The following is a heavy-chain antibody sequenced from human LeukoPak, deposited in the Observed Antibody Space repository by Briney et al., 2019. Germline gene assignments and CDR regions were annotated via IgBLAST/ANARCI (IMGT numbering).Heavy chain of an antibody. V-gene: IGHV4-59*11. CDR1: GGSISSHY. D-gene: IGHD3-22*01. J-gene: IGHJ3*02. Sequence: PSETLSLTCTVSGGSISSHYWTWSRQPPGKGLEWIGFIYYSGRTRHTPSLQSRITISVDTSENNFSLKLTSVTAADTAVYYCARLLDNDSSGDPDTFDMWGQGTVVTVSS. CDR3: ARLLDNDSSGDPDTFDM. CDR2: IYYSGRT.